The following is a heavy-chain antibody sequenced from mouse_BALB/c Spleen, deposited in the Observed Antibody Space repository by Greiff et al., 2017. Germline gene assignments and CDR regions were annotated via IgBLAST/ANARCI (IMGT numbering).Heavy chain of an antibody. CDR2: ISDGGSYT. V-gene: IGHV5-4*02. J-gene: IGHJ4*01. Sequence: EVHLVESGGGLVKPGGSLKLSCAASGFTFSDYYMYWVRQTPEKRLEWVATISDGGSYTYYPDSVKGRFTISRDNAKNNLYLQMSSLKSEDTAMYYCARDGYYYYYAMDYWGQGTSVTVSS. CDR1: GFTFSDYY. D-gene: IGHD2-3*01. CDR3: ARDGYYYYYAMDY.